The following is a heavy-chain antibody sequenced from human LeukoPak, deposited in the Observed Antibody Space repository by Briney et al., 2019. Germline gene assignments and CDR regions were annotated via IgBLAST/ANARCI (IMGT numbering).Heavy chain of an antibody. V-gene: IGHV1-69*01. CDR1: GGTFSSYA. J-gene: IGHJ5*02. CDR2: IIPIFGTA. Sequence: ASAKVSCKASGGTFSSYAISWVRQAPGQGLEWMGGIIPIFGTANYAQKFQGRVTITADESTSTAYMELSSLRSEDTAVYYCARDWVIQSNWFDPWGQGTLVTVSS. CDR3: ARDWVIQSNWFDP. D-gene: IGHD5-18*01.